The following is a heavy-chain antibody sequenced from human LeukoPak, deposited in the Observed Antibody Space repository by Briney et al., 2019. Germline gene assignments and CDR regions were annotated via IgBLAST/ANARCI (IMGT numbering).Heavy chain of an antibody. Sequence: APVKVSRKASGYTFSSYGISWGRKAPGQRLEWMGWISAYNGNTNYAQKLQGRVTMTTDTSTSTAYMELRNLRSDDTAVYYCATDSGMGFDYWGQGTLVTVSS. V-gene: IGHV1-18*01. D-gene: IGHD5-12*01. CDR3: ATDSGMGFDY. J-gene: IGHJ4*02. CDR1: GYTFSSYG. CDR2: ISAYNGNT.